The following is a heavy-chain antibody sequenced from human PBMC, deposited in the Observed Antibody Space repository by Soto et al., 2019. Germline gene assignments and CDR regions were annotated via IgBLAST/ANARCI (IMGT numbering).Heavy chain of an antibody. CDR3: AKDRGSYGDYVPYYYGMDV. Sequence: GGSLRLSCAASGFTFSSYGMHWVRQAPGKGLEWVAVTSYDGSNKYYADSVKGRFTISRDNSKNTLYLQMNSLRAEDTAVYYCAKDRGSYGDYVPYYYGMDVWGQGTTVTVSS. CDR1: GFTFSSYG. CDR2: TSYDGSNK. V-gene: IGHV3-30*18. D-gene: IGHD4-17*01. J-gene: IGHJ6*02.